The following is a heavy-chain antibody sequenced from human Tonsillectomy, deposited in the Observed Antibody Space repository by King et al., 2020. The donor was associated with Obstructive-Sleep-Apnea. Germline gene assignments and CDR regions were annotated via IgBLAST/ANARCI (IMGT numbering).Heavy chain of an antibody. V-gene: IGHV1-8*01. Sequence: QLVQSGAEVKKPGASVKVSCKASGYTFTSYDINWVRQATGQGLEWMVWMNPYSGNTGYAQKFQGRVTMTRNTSISTAYMELSSLRSEDTAVYYCARGFKYYYGSGSYYKFDPWGQGTLVTVSS. CDR2: MNPYSGNT. CDR1: GYTFTSYD. D-gene: IGHD3-10*01. J-gene: IGHJ5*02. CDR3: ARGFKYYYGSGSYYKFDP.